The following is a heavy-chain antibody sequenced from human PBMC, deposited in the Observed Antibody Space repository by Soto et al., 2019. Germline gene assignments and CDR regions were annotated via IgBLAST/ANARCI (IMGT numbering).Heavy chain of an antibody. CDR2: IYCRGST. J-gene: IGHJ3*02. CDR3: ASAVFGVSNSFDI. D-gene: IGHD3-3*01. CDR1: GVTISSGGYY. Sequence: SETLSLTCTVSGVTISSGGYYWSWIRQHPGKGLEWLGYIYCRGSTYYNPSLKSRLTLSVDTSKNQFSLKLSPVTAADTAVYYCASAVFGVSNSFDIWGQGTKVTVSS. V-gene: IGHV4-31*03.